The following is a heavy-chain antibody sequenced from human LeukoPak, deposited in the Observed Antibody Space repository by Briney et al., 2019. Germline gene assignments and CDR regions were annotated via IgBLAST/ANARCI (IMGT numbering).Heavy chain of an antibody. D-gene: IGHD4-17*01. CDR3: ARVSYGSYFDY. J-gene: IGHJ4*02. V-gene: IGHV1-69*04. Sequence: SVKVSCKASGGTFSSYAISWVRQAPGQGLEWMGRIIPILGIANYAQKFQGRVTITADKSTSTAYMELSSLRSEDTAVYYCARVSYGSYFDYWGQGTLVTVSS. CDR1: GGTFSSYA. CDR2: IIPILGIA.